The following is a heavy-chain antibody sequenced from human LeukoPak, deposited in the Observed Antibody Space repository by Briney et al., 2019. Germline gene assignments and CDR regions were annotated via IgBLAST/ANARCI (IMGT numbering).Heavy chain of an antibody. V-gene: IGHV1-69*05. Sequence: ASVKVSCKASGGTFSRYAISWVRQAPGQGLEWMGGIIPIFGTANYAQKFQGRVTITTDESTSTAYMELSSLRSEDTAVYYCARRRDGDVDYYDSSGYHNWFDPWGQGTLVTVSS. CDR3: ARRRDGDVDYYDSSGYHNWFDP. D-gene: IGHD3-22*01. CDR1: GGTFSRYA. J-gene: IGHJ5*02. CDR2: IIPIFGTA.